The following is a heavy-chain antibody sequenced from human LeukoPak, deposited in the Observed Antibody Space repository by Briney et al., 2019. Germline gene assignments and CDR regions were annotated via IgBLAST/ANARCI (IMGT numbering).Heavy chain of an antibody. CDR3: AKARRSACSSTSCYPFDY. V-gene: IGHV3-23*01. CDR1: GFTFSSYA. Sequence: PGGSLRLSCAASGFTFSSYAMSWVRLAPGKGLEWVSAISGSGGSTYYADSVKGRFTISRDNSKNTLYLQMNSLRAEDTAVYYCAKARRSACSSTSCYPFDYWGQGTLVTVSS. CDR2: ISGSGGST. D-gene: IGHD2-2*01. J-gene: IGHJ4*02.